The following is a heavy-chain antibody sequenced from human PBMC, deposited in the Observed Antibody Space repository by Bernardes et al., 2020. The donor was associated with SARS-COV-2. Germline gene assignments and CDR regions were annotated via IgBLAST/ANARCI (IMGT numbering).Heavy chain of an antibody. V-gene: IGHV3-33*01. J-gene: IGHJ4*02. CDR3: ARAGGYDIDY. CDR1: GFTFSSYG. Sequence: GGSLRLSCAASGFTFSSYGMHWVRQAPGKGLEWMAVIWYDGSNKYYADSVKGRFTISRDNSKNTLYLQMNSLRAEDTAVYYCARAGGYDIDYWGQGTLVTVSS. CDR2: IWYDGSNK. D-gene: IGHD5-12*01.